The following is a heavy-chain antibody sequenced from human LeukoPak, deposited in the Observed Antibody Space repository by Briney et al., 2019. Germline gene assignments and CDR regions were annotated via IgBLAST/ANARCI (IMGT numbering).Heavy chain of an antibody. Sequence: PSETLSLTCTVSGGSISNYYWSWIRQPPGKGLEWIGYIYYSGSTNYNPSVKSRVTISADTSKNQFSLKLSSVTAADTAVCYCARGSTWVHYFDYWGQGTLVAVSS. CDR1: GGSISNYY. CDR3: ARGSTWVHYFDY. D-gene: IGHD6-13*01. CDR2: IYYSGST. V-gene: IGHV4-59*01. J-gene: IGHJ4*02.